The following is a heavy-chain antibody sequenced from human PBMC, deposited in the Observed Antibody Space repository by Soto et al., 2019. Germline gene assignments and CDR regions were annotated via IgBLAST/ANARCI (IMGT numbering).Heavy chain of an antibody. J-gene: IGHJ6*02. CDR1: GGTFSSYA. CDR2: IIPIFGTA. CDR3: ASHSGSSPEGRYYYGMDV. Sequence: QVQLVQSGAEVKKPGSSVKVSCKASGGTFSSYAISWVRQAPGQGLEWMGGIIPIFGTADYAQKFQGRVTIPAXEXTXTXXMELGSLRSEDTAVYYCASHSGSSPEGRYYYGMDVWGQGTTVTVSS. D-gene: IGHD1-26*01. V-gene: IGHV1-69*12.